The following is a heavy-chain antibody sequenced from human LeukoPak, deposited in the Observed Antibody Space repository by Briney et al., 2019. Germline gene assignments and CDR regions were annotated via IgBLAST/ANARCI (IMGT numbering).Heavy chain of an antibody. Sequence: GGSLRLSCAASGFTFSSYSMNWVRQAPGKGLEWVSSISSSSSYIYYADSVKGRFTISRDNAKNSLYLQMNSPRAEDTAVYYCARDRFRVNYYYGMDVWGQGTTVTVSS. D-gene: IGHD3-16*01. V-gene: IGHV3-21*01. CDR3: ARDRFRVNYYYGMDV. CDR1: GFTFSSYS. J-gene: IGHJ6*02. CDR2: ISSSSSYI.